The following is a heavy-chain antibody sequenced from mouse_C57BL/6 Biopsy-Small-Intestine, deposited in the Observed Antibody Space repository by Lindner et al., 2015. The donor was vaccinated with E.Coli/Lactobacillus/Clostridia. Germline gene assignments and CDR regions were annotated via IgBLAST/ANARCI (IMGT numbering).Heavy chain of an antibody. Sequence: EVQLQESGGGLVQPKGSLKLSCAASGFSFNTYAMNWVRQAPGKGLEWVARIRSKSNNYATYYADSVKDRFTISRDDSESMLYLQMNNLKTEDTAMYYCVRRGTTVVGYAMDYWGQGTSVTVSS. V-gene: IGHV10-1*01. D-gene: IGHD1-1*01. CDR2: IRSKSNNYAT. J-gene: IGHJ4*01. CDR3: VRRGTTVVGYAMDY. CDR1: GFSFNTYA.